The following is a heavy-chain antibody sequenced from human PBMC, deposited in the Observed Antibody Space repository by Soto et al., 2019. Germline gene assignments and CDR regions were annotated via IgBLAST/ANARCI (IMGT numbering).Heavy chain of an antibody. CDR1: GGSISSGGYY. J-gene: IGHJ5*02. CDR3: ARVVDSSSWYPTLNWFDP. V-gene: IGHV4-31*03. CDR2: IYYSGST. Sequence: PSETLSLTCTVSGGSISSGGYYWSWIRQHPGKGLEWIGYIYYSGSTYYNPSLKSRVTISVDTSKNQFSLKLSSVTAADTAVYYCARVVDSSSWYPTLNWFDPWGQGTLVTVSS. D-gene: IGHD6-13*01.